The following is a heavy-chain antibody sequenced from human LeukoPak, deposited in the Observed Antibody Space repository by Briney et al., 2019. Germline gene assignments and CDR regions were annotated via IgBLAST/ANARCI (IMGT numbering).Heavy chain of an antibody. V-gene: IGHV3-23*01. J-gene: IGHJ4*02. D-gene: IGHD6-13*01. CDR1: GFTFSTYA. CDR3: AKDGGGGDRQQLEH. Sequence: HPGGSLRLSCAASGFTFSTYAITWVRQGPGKGLEWVSAIRPDGDRTYYANSVRGRFTISRDNSKDTVYLQMNSLRAEDTAVYYCAKDGGGGDRQQLEHWGQGTLVTVSS. CDR2: IRPDGDRT.